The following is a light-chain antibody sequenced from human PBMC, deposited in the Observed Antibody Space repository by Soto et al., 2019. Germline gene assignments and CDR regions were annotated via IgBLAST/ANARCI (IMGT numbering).Light chain of an antibody. J-gene: IGKJ3*01. CDR2: DAS. CDR3: QQRSKWPPFT. Sequence: EIVLTQSPATLSLSPGERATLSCRASQSVSSYLVWYQQKPGQAPRLLIYDASTRATGIPARFSGSGSGTDFTLTISSLEPEDFAVYYCQQRSKWPPFTFGPGTKVDIK. CDR1: QSVSSY. V-gene: IGKV3-11*01.